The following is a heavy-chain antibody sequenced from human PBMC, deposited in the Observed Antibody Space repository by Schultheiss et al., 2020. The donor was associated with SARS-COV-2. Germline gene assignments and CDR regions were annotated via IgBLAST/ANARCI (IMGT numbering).Heavy chain of an antibody. CDR2: IYPRDSDT. D-gene: IGHD7-27*01. V-gene: IGHV5-51*01. J-gene: IGHJ4*02. CDR3: ARGTLGVGGNRYFDY. CDR1: GYSVNTHW. Sequence: GGSLRLSCKGSGYSVNTHWIAWVRQMPGKGLEWMGIIYPRDSDTRYSPSFQGQVTISVDQSIDTAYLQWNSLKPSDTAIYYCARGTLGVGGNRYFDYWGPGTLVTVSS.